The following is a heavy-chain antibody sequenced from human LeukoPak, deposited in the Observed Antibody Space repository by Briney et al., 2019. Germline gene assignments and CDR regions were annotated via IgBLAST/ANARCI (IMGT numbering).Heavy chain of an antibody. CDR2: ISKSGDST. D-gene: IGHD6-19*01. CDR1: GFTFSSYA. Sequence: GGSLRLSCAASGFTFSSYAISWVRQAPGKGLEWVSAISKSGDSTYYADSVKGRFTISRDNSKNTIYLQMTSLRVEDTAVYYCAKLSGWTGWFFDYWGQGTVVNVSS. CDR3: AKLSGWTGWFFDY. J-gene: IGHJ4*02. V-gene: IGHV3-23*01.